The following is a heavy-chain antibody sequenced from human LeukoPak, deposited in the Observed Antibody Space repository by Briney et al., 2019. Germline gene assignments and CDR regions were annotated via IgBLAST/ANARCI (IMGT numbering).Heavy chain of an antibody. CDR3: ARGAGAYDAFDI. Sequence: GGSLRLSCAASGFTFSGSAMHWVRQASGKGLEWVGRIRSKANSYATAYAASVKGRFTISRDDSKNTAYLQMNSLKTEDTAVYYCARGAGAYDAFDIWGQGTMVTVSS. CDR2: IRSKANSYAT. V-gene: IGHV3-73*01. J-gene: IGHJ3*02. CDR1: GFTFSGSA. D-gene: IGHD6-19*01.